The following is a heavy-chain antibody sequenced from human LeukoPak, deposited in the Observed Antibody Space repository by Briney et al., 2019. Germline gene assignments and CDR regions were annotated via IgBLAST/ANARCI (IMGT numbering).Heavy chain of an antibody. Sequence: SETLSLTCAVYGGSFSGYYWSWVRQAPGKGLGWIGEITPSGSTNYNPSLKSRVTISEDTSKKQFSLRLTSLTAADTAVYYCARGIAVPGVTYPAFYGMDVWGQGTTVTVSS. V-gene: IGHV4-34*01. D-gene: IGHD6-19*01. CDR1: GGSFSGYY. J-gene: IGHJ6*02. CDR2: ITPSGST. CDR3: ARGIAVPGVTYPAFYGMDV.